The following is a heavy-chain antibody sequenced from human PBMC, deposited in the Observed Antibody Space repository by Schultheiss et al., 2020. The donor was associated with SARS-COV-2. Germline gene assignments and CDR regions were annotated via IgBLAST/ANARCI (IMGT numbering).Heavy chain of an antibody. CDR2: IYYSGST. J-gene: IGHJ6*02. CDR1: GGSISSSNW. D-gene: IGHD3-10*01. Sequence: SETLSLTCAVSGGSISSSNWWSWVRQPPGKGLEWIGYIYYSGSTYYNPSLKSRVTISVDTSKNQFSLKLNSVTAADTAVYYCARDNLNLWFGELPVGPYYYYYYGMDVWGQGTTVTVSS. V-gene: IGHV4-4*02. CDR3: ARDNLNLWFGELPVGPYYYYYYGMDV.